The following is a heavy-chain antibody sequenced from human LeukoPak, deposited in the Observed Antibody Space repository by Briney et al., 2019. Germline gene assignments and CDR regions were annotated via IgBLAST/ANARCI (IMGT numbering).Heavy chain of an antibody. CDR1: GASISSTNW. D-gene: IGHD3-10*01. CDR2: MHHSGRT. V-gene: IGHV4-4*02. J-gene: IGHJ4*02. CDR3: ARVGRSDRNFDY. Sequence: SETLSLTCAISGASISSTNWWIWVRQPPGKGLEWIGEMHHSGRTNYNPSLKSRVTISVDTSKNQFSLKLSSVTAADTAVYYCARVGRSDRNFDYWGQGTLVTVSS.